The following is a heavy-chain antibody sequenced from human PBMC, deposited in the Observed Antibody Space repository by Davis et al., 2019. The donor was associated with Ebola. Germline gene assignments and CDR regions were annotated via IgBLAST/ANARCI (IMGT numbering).Heavy chain of an antibody. D-gene: IGHD6-6*01. Sequence: GESLKISCKGSGYSFTSYWISWVRQMPGKGLEWMGRIDPSDSYTNYSPSFQGHVTISADKSISTAYLQWSSLKASDTAMYYCGRQGEYSSSAIDYWGQGTLVTVSS. V-gene: IGHV5-10-1*01. CDR3: GRQGEYSSSAIDY. CDR2: IDPSDSYT. J-gene: IGHJ4*02. CDR1: GYSFTSYW.